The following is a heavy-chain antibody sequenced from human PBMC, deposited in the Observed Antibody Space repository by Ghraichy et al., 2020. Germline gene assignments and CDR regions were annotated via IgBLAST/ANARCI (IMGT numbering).Heavy chain of an antibody. CDR3: TTVFYYDSSGYGMDV. Sequence: GGSLRLSCAASGFTFSNAWMSWVRQAPGKGLEWVGRIKSKTDGGTTDYAAPVKGRFTISRDDSKNTLYLQMNSLKTEDTAVYYCTTVFYYDSSGYGMDVWGQGTTVTVSS. CDR1: GFTFSNAW. D-gene: IGHD3-22*01. V-gene: IGHV3-15*01. CDR2: IKSKTDGGTT. J-gene: IGHJ6*02.